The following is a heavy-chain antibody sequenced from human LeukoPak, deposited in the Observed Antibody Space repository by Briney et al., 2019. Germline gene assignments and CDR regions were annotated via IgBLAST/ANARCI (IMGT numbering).Heavy chain of an antibody. CDR2: IYHRGSA. Sequence: PSETLFLTCTVSGGSISSYYWTWIRQPPGKGLEWIGYIYHRGSANYNPSLKGRVTISVDTPKNQFSLTLSSVTAADTAVYYCARAGDYYVSGSYLGYWGQGTLVTVSS. CDR1: GGSISSYY. V-gene: IGHV4-59*01. CDR3: ARAGDYYVSGSYLGY. D-gene: IGHD3-10*01. J-gene: IGHJ4*02.